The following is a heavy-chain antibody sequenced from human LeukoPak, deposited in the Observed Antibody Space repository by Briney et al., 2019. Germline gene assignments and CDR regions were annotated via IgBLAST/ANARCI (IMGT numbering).Heavy chain of an antibody. CDR2: INHSGST. Sequence: SETLSLTCAVYGGSLSGYYWSWIRQPPGKGLEWIGEINHSGSTNYNPPLKSRVTISVDTSKNQFSLKLSSVTAADTAVYYCARGGGGWLPFDYWGQGTLVTVSS. V-gene: IGHV4-34*01. J-gene: IGHJ4*02. D-gene: IGHD5-24*01. CDR3: ARGGGGWLPFDY. CDR1: GGSLSGYY.